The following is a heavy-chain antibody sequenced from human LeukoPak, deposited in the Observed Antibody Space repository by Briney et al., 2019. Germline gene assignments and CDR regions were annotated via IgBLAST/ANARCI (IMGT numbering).Heavy chain of an antibody. D-gene: IGHD3-22*01. V-gene: IGHV3-74*01. CDR3: ARDLSSGYYPELFDY. CDR1: GFTFSGYW. Sequence: PGGSLRLSCAASGFTFSGYWMHWVRQAPGKGLVWVSRINSDGSSTTYADSVKGRFTISRDNAKNTLYLQMNNLRAEDTAVYYCARDLSSGYYPELFDYWGQGTLVTVSS. J-gene: IGHJ4*02. CDR2: INSDGSST.